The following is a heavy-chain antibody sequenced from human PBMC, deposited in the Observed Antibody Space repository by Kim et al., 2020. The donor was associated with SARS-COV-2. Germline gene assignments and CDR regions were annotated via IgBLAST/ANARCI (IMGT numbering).Heavy chain of an antibody. CDR1: RFTFSNAW. D-gene: IGHD3-10*02. CDR2: IKSKIDGGTT. V-gene: IGHV3-15*01. J-gene: IGHJ3*02. CDR3: TTFPVRWLPASDI. Sequence: GGSLRLSCAGSRFTFSNAWLSWVRQAPGKGLEWVGHIKSKIDGGTTDYAAPVKGRFTISRDDSKNTLYLQMSSLQTEDTSVYYCTTFPVRWLPASDIWG.